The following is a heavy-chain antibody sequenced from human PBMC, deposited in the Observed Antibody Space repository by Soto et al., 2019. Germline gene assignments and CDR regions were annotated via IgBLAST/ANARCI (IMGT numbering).Heavy chain of an antibody. CDR3: ARDSRYGDYRYYFDY. J-gene: IGHJ4*02. CDR2: ISAYNGNT. CDR1: GYTFTSYG. D-gene: IGHD4-17*01. V-gene: IGHV1-18*01. Sequence: ASVKVSCKASGYTFTSYGISWVRQAPGQGLEWMGWISAYNGNTNYAQKLQGRVTMTTDTSTSKAYMELRSLRSDDTAVYYCARDSRYGDYRYYFDYWGQGTLVTVSS.